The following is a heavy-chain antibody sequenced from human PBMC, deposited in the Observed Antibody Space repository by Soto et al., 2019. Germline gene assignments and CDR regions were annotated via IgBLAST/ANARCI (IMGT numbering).Heavy chain of an antibody. J-gene: IGHJ5*01. Sequence: SQTLSLTCAISGDXVSRNTTAWNWVRQSPSRGLEWLGRTYYRSKWYYEYPESVKSRISINPDTSNNQVSLQLNSVTPDDTAVYYCARLIGNSWLDSWGQGTLVTVSS. CDR1: GDXVSRNTTA. D-gene: IGHD3-16*01. CDR3: ARLIGNSWLDS. CDR2: TYYRSKWYY. V-gene: IGHV6-1*01.